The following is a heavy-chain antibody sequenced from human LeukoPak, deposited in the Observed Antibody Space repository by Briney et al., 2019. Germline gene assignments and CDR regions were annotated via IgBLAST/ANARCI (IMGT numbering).Heavy chain of an antibody. D-gene: IGHD3-22*01. V-gene: IGHV1-69*05. CDR3: ARVGGYYRRDAFDI. CDR1: GGTFSSYA. CDR2: IIPIFGTA. Sequence: SVKVSCKASGGTFSSYAISWVRQAPGQGLEWMGGIIPIFGTANYAQKFQGRVTMTTDTSTSTAYMELRSLRSDDTAVYYCARVGGYYRRDAFDIWGQGTMVTVSS. J-gene: IGHJ3*02.